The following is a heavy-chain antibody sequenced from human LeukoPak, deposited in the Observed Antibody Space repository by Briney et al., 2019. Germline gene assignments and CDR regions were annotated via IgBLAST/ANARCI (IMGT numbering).Heavy chain of an antibody. V-gene: IGHV3-43D*04. Sequence: AGGSLRLSCAASGFTFDDYAMHWARQAPGKGLEWVPLISWDGGSTYYADSVKGRFTISRDNAKNSLYLQMNSLRAEDTAVYYCARGLGREMAYTAFDIWGQGTMVTVSS. D-gene: IGHD5-24*01. CDR1: GFTFDDYA. J-gene: IGHJ3*02. CDR2: ISWDGGST. CDR3: ARGLGREMAYTAFDI.